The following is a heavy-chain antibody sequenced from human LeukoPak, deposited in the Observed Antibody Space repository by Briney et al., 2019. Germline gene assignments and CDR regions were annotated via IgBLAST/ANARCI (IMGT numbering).Heavy chain of an antibody. V-gene: IGHV3-64*01. CDR3: ARDEAGYSSD. CDR1: GFTFSTYA. Sequence: PGGSLRLSCAASGFTFSTYAMPWVRQAPGKGLEHVSSITYDGGTTYYANSVKGRFTISRDNSKNTLYLQMGSLRDEDMSAYYCARDEAGYSSDWGQGTLVTVSS. CDR2: ITYDGGTT. D-gene: IGHD6-19*01. J-gene: IGHJ1*01.